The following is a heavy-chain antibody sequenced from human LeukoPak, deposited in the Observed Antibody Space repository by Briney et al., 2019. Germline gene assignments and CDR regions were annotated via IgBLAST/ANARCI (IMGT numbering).Heavy chain of an antibody. Sequence: SETLSLTCTVSGGSITSGSYYWSWIRQSAGKGLEWIGRIYTSGSTNYNPSLESRVTMSLDTSKNQISLKLSSVTAADTAVYYCARGGFLEWFPPRYWYFDLWGRGTLVTVSS. CDR3: ARGGFLEWFPPRYWYFDL. CDR1: GGSITSGSYY. D-gene: IGHD3-3*01. V-gene: IGHV4-61*02. J-gene: IGHJ2*01. CDR2: IYTSGST.